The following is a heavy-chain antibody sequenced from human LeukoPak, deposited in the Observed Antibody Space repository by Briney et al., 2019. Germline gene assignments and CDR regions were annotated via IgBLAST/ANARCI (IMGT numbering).Heavy chain of an antibody. Sequence: GGSLRLSCAASGFTFSGYGMHWVRQAPGKGLEWVTGIAYDGSRKHYADSVKGRFTISRDNSKNTLYLQMNSLRAEDTAVYYCAKTLAAAGTAYWGQGTLVTVSS. CDR1: GFTFSGYG. V-gene: IGHV3-30*18. CDR3: AKTLAAAGTAY. J-gene: IGHJ4*02. CDR2: IAYDGSRK. D-gene: IGHD6-13*01.